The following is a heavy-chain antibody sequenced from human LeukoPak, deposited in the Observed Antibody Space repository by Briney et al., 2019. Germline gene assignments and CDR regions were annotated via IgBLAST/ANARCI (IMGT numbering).Heavy chain of an antibody. CDR1: GGSISNRYW. CDR2: IYHSGTT. Sequence: SGTLSLTCAVSGGSISNRYWWTWVRQPPGKGLEWIGQIYHSGTTNDSPSLKSRVTISVDKSKNQFSLKLNSVTAADTAVYYCACAIPQAYRDYAPVYFDYWGQGTLVTVSS. J-gene: IGHJ4*02. D-gene: IGHD3-16*01. V-gene: IGHV4-4*02. CDR3: ACAIPQAYRDYAPVYFDY.